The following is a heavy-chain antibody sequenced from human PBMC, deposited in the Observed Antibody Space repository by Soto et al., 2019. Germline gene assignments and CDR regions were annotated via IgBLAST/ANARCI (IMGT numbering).Heavy chain of an antibody. CDR1: GGSIRSYY. Sequence: SETLSLTCTVSGGSIRSYYWSWIRQPPGKGLEWIGYIYYSGITNYNPSLKSRFTISVDTSKNQFSLKLSSVTAADTAVYYCAREVIMVRGVKGWFDPWGQGTLVNVSS. J-gene: IGHJ5*02. D-gene: IGHD3-10*01. V-gene: IGHV4-59*01. CDR3: AREVIMVRGVKGWFDP. CDR2: IYYSGIT.